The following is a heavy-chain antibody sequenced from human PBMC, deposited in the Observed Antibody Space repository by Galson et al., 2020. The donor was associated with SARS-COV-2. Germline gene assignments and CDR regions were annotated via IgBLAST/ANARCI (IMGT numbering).Heavy chain of an antibody. J-gene: IGHJ3*02. D-gene: IGHD6-6*01. CDR1: GGSISSGGYY. CDR3: ASERIEYSSYAFDI. Sequence: SETLSLTCTVSGGSISSGGYYWSWIRQHPGKGLEWIGYIYYSGSTYYNPSLKSRVTISVDTSKNQFSLKLSSVTAADTAVYYCASERIEYSSYAFDIWGQGTMVTVSS. CDR2: IYYSGST. V-gene: IGHV4-31*03.